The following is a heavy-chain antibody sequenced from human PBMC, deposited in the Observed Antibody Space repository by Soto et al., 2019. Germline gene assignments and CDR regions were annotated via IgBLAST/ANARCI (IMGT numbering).Heavy chain of an antibody. Sequence: ASVKVSCKASGGTFSSYAISWVRQAPGQGLERMGGIIPIFGTANYAQKFQGRVTITADKSTSTAYMELSSLRSEDTAVYYCARGRVDTAMVTFGNYYYGMDVWGQGTTVTVSS. CDR1: GGTFSSYA. J-gene: IGHJ6*02. CDR3: ARGRVDTAMVTFGNYYYGMDV. D-gene: IGHD5-18*01. V-gene: IGHV1-69*06. CDR2: IIPIFGTA.